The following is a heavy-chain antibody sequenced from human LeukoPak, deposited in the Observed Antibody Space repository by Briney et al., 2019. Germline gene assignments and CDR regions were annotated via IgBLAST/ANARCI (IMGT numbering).Heavy chain of an antibody. CDR1: GFTVSSNY. Sequence: PGGSLRLSCAASGFTVSSNYMRWVRQAPGKGLEWVSVIYSDGTTYYAGSVKGRFAISRGNSKNTVYLQMNSLTAEDTAVYYCARDRAGSGTTFDYWGQGTLVTVSS. J-gene: IGHJ4*02. CDR3: ARDRAGSGTTFDY. V-gene: IGHV3-66*01. CDR2: IYSDGTT. D-gene: IGHD3-10*01.